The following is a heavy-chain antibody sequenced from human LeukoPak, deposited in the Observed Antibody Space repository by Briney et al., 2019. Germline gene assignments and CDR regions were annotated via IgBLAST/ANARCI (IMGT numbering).Heavy chain of an antibody. V-gene: IGHV4-4*07. CDR2: IYISGIT. D-gene: IGHD6-6*01. J-gene: IGHJ3*02. Sequence: SETLSLTCTVSGVSISSYYWSWIRQPAGKGLEWIGRIYISGITNYNPSLKSRVTMSVDTSKNQFSLKLSSVTAADTAVYYCARDYRRSSGKAFDIWGQGKMVTVSS. CDR1: GVSISSYY. CDR3: ARDYRRSSGKAFDI.